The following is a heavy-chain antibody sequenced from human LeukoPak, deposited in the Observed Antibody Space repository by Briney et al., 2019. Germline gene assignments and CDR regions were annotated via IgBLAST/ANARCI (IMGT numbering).Heavy chain of an antibody. CDR2: IIPIFGTA. J-gene: IGHJ6*02. CDR1: GGTFSSYA. D-gene: IGHD3-3*01. V-gene: IGHV1-69*01. CDR3: ASQPPFWSGYYTYYGMDV. Sequence: SVKVSCKASGGTFSSYAMSWVRQAPGQGLEWMGGIIPIFGTANYAQKFQGRVTITADESTSTAYMELSSLRSEDTAVYYCASQPPFWSGYYTYYGMDVWGQGTTVTVSS.